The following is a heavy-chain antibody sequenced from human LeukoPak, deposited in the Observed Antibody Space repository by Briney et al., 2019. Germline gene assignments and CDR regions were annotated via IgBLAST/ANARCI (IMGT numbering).Heavy chain of an antibody. Sequence: SETLSLTCTVSDGSISSYYWSWIRQPPGKGLEWIGYIYYSGSTNYNPSPKSRVTISEDTSKNQFSLKLSSVTAADTAVYFCARSAKGDLLFDYWGQGTLVTVSS. V-gene: IGHV4-59*01. D-gene: IGHD3-10*01. CDR2: IYYSGST. CDR3: ARSAKGDLLFDY. CDR1: DGSISSYY. J-gene: IGHJ4*02.